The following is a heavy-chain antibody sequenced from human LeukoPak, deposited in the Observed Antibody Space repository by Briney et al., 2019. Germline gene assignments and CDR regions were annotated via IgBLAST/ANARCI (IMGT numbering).Heavy chain of an antibody. CDR3: ARALDSNYGWFDP. CDR1: GGSISSGDYY. V-gene: IGHV4-30-4*01. D-gene: IGHD4-11*01. J-gene: IGHJ5*02. Sequence: SETLSLTCTVSGGSISSGDYYWSWIRQPPGKGLEWIGYIYYSGSTYYNPSLKSRVTISVDTSKNQFSLKLSSVTAADTAVYYCARALDSNYGWFDPWGQGTLVTVSS. CDR2: IYYSGST.